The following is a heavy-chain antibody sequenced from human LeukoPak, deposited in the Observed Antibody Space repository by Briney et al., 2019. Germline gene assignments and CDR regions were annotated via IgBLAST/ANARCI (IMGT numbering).Heavy chain of an antibody. CDR1: GYTFTSYG. V-gene: IGHV1-18*01. Sequence: ASVKVSCKASGYTFTSYGISWVRQAPGQGLEWMGWISAYNGNTNYAQKLQGRVTMTTDTSTSTAYMELRSLRSDDTAVYYCARDGARVVVTAKGPYYFDYWGQGTLATVSS. J-gene: IGHJ4*02. CDR2: ISAYNGNT. CDR3: ARDGARVVVTAKGPYYFDY. D-gene: IGHD2-21*02.